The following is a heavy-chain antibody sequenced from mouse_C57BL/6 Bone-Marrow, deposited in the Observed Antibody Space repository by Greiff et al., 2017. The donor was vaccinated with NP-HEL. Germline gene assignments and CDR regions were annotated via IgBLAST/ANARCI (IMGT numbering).Heavy chain of an antibody. CDR1: GFTFSSYA. Sequence: EVKLVESGGGLVKPGGSLKLSCAASGFTFSSYAMSWVRQTPEKRLEWVATISDGGSYTYYPDNVKGRFTISRDNAKNNLYLQMSHLKSEDTAKYYCARERIIVTMDYWGQGTSVTVSS. D-gene: IGHD2-5*01. CDR2: ISDGGSYT. CDR3: ARERIIVTMDY. V-gene: IGHV5-4*01. J-gene: IGHJ4*01.